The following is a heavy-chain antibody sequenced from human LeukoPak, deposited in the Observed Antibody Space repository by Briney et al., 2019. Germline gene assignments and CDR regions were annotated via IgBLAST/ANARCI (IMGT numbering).Heavy chain of an antibody. CDR2: INAGNGNT. D-gene: IGHD3-22*01. Sequence: ASVKVSCKASGYTFTSYAMHWVRQAPGQRLEWMGWINAGNGNTKYSQEFQGRVTITRDMSTSTVYMELSSLRSEDTAVYYCARDYYYDSSGYYTDYYYYYMDVWGKGTTVTVSS. V-gene: IGHV1-3*03. J-gene: IGHJ6*03. CDR3: ARDYYYDSSGYYTDYYYYYMDV. CDR1: GYTFTSYA.